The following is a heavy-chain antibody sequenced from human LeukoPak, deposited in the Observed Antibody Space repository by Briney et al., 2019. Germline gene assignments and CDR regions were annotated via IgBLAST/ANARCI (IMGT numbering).Heavy chain of an antibody. CDR2: INPNSGGT. Sequence: ASVKVSCKASGYTFTGYYMHWVRQAPGQGLEWMEWINPNSGGTNYAQKFQGRVTMTRDTSISTAYMELSRLRSDDTAVYYCALDRGITMVRGLTDYWGQGTLVTVSS. V-gene: IGHV1-2*02. J-gene: IGHJ4*02. CDR3: ALDRGITMVRGLTDY. D-gene: IGHD3-10*01. CDR1: GYTFTGYY.